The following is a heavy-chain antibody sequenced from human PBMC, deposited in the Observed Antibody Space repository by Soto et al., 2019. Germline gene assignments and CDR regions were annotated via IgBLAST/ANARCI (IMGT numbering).Heavy chain of an antibody. Sequence: SETLSLTCTVSGDSISRGFYYWSWIRQHPGRGLEWIGDIYHTGSTDFNPSLKSRLTMSVDTYKNQFSLKLSSVTAADTAVYYCARVDLPYYYDSSGYYDYWGQGTLVTVSS. CDR1: GDSISRGFYY. CDR3: ARVDLPYYYDSSGYYDY. D-gene: IGHD3-22*01. V-gene: IGHV4-30-4*01. J-gene: IGHJ4*02. CDR2: IYHTGST.